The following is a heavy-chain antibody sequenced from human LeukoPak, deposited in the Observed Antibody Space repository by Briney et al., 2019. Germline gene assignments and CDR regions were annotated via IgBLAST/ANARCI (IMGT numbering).Heavy chain of an antibody. CDR1: GGSISSYY. J-gene: IGHJ6*02. CDR2: IYTTGNT. D-gene: IGHD6-19*01. Sequence: SETLSLTCTVSGGSISSYYWNWIRQPAGKGLEWIGRIYTTGNTNYNPSLKSRVTTSVDTSKNQFSLKLSSVTAADTAVYYCARMRQWLVRGRGDYYYGMDVWGQGTTVTVSS. V-gene: IGHV4-4*07. CDR3: ARMRQWLVRGRGDYYYGMDV.